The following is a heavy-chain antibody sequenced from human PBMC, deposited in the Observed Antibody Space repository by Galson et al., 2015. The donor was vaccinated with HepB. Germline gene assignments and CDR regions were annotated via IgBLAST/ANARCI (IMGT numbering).Heavy chain of an antibody. CDR2: ISAYKGNT. V-gene: IGHV1-18*01. D-gene: IGHD6-19*01. CDR1: GYTFTSYG. CDR3: ASSWPYSSGWAPADY. Sequence: SVKVSCKASGYTFTSYGISWVRQAPGQGLEWMGWISAYKGNTNYAQKLQGRVTVTTDTSTSTAYMELRSLRSDDTAVYYCASSWPYSSGWAPADYWGQGTLVTVSS. J-gene: IGHJ4*02.